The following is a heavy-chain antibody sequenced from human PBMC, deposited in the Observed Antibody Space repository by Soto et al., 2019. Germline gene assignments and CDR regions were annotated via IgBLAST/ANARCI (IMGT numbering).Heavy chain of an antibody. V-gene: IGHV3-30-3*01. CDR2: ISYDGSNT. CDR3: ARDLGAYSSSGRYYYGMDV. J-gene: IGHJ6*04. Sequence: QVQLVESGGGVVQPGRSLRLSCAASGFTFSSYAMHWVRQAPGKGLEWVAVISYDGSNTYYADSVKGRFTISRDNSKNTLYLQMNSLRAGDTAVYYCARDLGAYSSSGRYYYGMDVWGKGTTVTVSS. D-gene: IGHD6-13*01. CDR1: GFTFSSYA.